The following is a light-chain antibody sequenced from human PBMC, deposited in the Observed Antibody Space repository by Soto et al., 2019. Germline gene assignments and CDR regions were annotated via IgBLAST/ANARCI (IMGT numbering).Light chain of an antibody. V-gene: IGLV4-69*01. Sequence: QPVLTQSPSASASLGASVKITCTLSSGHSSYAIAWHQQQPEKGPRYLMKLNSDGSHSKGDGIPDRFSGSSSGAERYLTISSLQSEDEADYYCQTWGTGNSVVFGGGTKLTVL. J-gene: IGLJ2*01. CDR2: LNSDGSH. CDR3: QTWGTGNSVV. CDR1: SGHSSYA.